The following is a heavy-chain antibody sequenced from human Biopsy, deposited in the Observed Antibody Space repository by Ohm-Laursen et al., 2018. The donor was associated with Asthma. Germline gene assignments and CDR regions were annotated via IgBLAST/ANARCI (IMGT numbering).Heavy chain of an antibody. V-gene: IGHV3-11*01. CDR1: GFSFSDYY. D-gene: IGHD6-25*01. CDR3: ARVFESSEWGPFYHFGLDV. CDR2: ISRSGSTT. Sequence: SLRLSCTASGFSFSDYYMTWMRQAPGKGLEWVSSISRSGSTTYPAESVKGRFTISRDNAQNSLFLQMDSLRAEDTAIYYCARVFESSEWGPFYHFGLDVWGQGTTVAVSS. J-gene: IGHJ6*02.